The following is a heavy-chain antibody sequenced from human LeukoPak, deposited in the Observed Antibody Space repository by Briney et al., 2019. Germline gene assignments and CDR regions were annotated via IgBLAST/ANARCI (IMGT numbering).Heavy chain of an antibody. V-gene: IGHV4-34*01. Sequence: SETLSLTCAVYGGSFSGYYWSWVRQAPGKGVEGIGEINDSGSTNYNPSLKSRVTISVDTSKTQFSLKLRSVTAADTAVYYCARARYCTNGVCWGYYYSGMDVWGQGTTVTVSS. D-gene: IGHD2-8*01. J-gene: IGHJ6*02. CDR3: ARARYCTNGVCWGYYYSGMDV. CDR1: GGSFSGYY. CDR2: INDSGST.